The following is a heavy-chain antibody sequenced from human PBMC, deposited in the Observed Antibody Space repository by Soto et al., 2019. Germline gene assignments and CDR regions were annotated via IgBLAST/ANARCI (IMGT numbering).Heavy chain of an antibody. V-gene: IGHV3-48*02. CDR2: ISSSSSLI. CDR3: YYDFWSGYPEVAFDI. Sequence: TGGSLRLSCAASGFSLSSYSMNWVRQAPGKGLEWVSYISSSSSLIYYADSVRGRFTVSRDNAKNSLYLQMNSLRDDDTAVYYCYYDFWSGYPEVAFDIWGQGTMVTVSS. CDR1: GFSLSSYS. D-gene: IGHD3-3*01. J-gene: IGHJ3*02.